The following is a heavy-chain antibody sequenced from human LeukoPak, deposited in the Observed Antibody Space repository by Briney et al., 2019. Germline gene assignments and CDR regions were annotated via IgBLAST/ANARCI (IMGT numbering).Heavy chain of an antibody. V-gene: IGHV3-30-3*01. CDR2: ISYDGSNK. D-gene: IGHD6-13*01. Sequence: PGRSLRLSCAASRFTFSSYAMHWVRQAPGKGLEWVAVISYDGSNKYYADSVKGRFTISRDNSKNTLYLQMNSLRAEDTAVYYCARDEGSSSWYHPYYYGMDVWGQGTTVTVSS. J-gene: IGHJ6*02. CDR1: RFTFSSYA. CDR3: ARDEGSSSWYHPYYYGMDV.